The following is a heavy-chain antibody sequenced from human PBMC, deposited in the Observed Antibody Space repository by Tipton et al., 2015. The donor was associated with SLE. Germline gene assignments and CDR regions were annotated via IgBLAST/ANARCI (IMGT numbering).Heavy chain of an antibody. CDR1: DGSISSGSYY. V-gene: IGHV4-61*09. CDR3: ARFERIMIQFGGVTITPGGVDY. J-gene: IGHJ4*02. Sequence: TLSLTCTVSDGSISSGSYYWSWIWQPAGKGLEWIGHIYATGITNYNPSLKSRVTISVDTSKNQFSLKLASGTAADTAMYYCARFERIMIQFGGVTITPGGVDYWGQGTLVTVSS. D-gene: IGHD3-16*01. CDR2: IYATGIT.